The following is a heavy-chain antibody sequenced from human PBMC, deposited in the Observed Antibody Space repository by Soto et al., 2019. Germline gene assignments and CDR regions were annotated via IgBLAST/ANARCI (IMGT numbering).Heavy chain of an antibody. J-gene: IGHJ4*02. Sequence: QVHLVESGGGLVKPGGSLRLSCAASGFTFSDYYMSWIRQAPGKRLEWISYITSTGSSLYYADSVKGRFTVSRDNNQYSLNLQMDSLRAEDTAIYYCAKLGGGATRIDYWGQGTLVTVSS. CDR2: ITSTGSSL. V-gene: IGHV3-11*01. CDR1: GFTFSDYY. D-gene: IGHD3-10*01. CDR3: AKLGGGATRIDY.